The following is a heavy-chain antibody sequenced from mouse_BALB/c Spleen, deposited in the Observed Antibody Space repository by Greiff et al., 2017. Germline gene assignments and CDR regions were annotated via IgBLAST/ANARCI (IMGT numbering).Heavy chain of an antibody. Sequence: EVKVEESGPGLVKPSQSLSLTCTVTGYSITSDYAWNWIRQFPGNKLEWMGYISYSGSTSYNPSLKSRISITRDTSKNQFFLQLNSVTTEDTATYYCARSPRYYGNYWWYFDVWGAGTTVTVSS. D-gene: IGHD2-1*01. CDR3: ARSPRYYGNYWWYFDV. J-gene: IGHJ1*01. CDR1: GYSITSDYA. V-gene: IGHV3-2*02. CDR2: ISYSGST.